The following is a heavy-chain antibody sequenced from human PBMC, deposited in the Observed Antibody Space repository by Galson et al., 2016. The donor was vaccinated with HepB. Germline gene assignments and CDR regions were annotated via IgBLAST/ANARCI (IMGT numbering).Heavy chain of an antibody. D-gene: IGHD1-26*01. J-gene: IGHJ4*02. V-gene: IGHV3-7*01. Sequence: SLRLSCAASGFIFRNYWMTWVRQAPGKGLEWVANINRDGSEKYYKHSVRGRFTISRDSAKNLVFLQMNSLRAEDTAVYHCARAMSGSYDFWGQGILVTVSS. CDR3: ARAMSGSYDF. CDR2: INRDGSEK. CDR1: GFIFRNYW.